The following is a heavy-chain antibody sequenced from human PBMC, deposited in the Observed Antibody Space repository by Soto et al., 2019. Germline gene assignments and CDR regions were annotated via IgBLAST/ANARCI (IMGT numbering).Heavy chain of an antibody. CDR3: ATLTYCSSSSCPNYYYVMDV. V-gene: IGHV3-21*06. CDR1: GLTFTTYS. J-gene: IGHJ6*02. D-gene: IGHD2-2*01. Sequence: GGSLRLSCAASGLTFTTYSLTWVRQAPGKGLEWVASIGSSSNYIYYADSVKGRSTISRDNAKNSLFLQMNSLRAEDTAVYYCATLTYCSSSSCPNYYYVMDVWGQGTTVTVSS. CDR2: IGSSSNYI.